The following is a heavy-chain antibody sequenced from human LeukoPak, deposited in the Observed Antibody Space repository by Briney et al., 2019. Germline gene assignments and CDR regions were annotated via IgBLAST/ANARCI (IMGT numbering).Heavy chain of an antibody. V-gene: IGHV3-23*01. Sequence: GGSLRLSCAASGFTFSSYAMSWVRQAPGKGLEWVSAISGSGGSTYYADSVKGRFTISRDNSKNPLYLQMNSLRAEDTAVYYCAKDYYDSSGLPDFDYWGQGTLVTVSS. CDR2: ISGSGGST. D-gene: IGHD3-22*01. J-gene: IGHJ4*02. CDR1: GFTFSSYA. CDR3: AKDYYDSSGLPDFDY.